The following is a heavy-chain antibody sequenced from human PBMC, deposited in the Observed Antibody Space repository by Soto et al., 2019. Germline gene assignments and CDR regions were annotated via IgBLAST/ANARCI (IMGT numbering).Heavy chain of an antibody. J-gene: IGHJ4*02. Sequence: GESLKISCKGSGYSFTSYWIGWVRQMPGKGLEWMGIIYPGDSDTRYSPSFQGQVTISADKSISTAYLQWSSLKASDTAMYYCARHDRRVGLMVYATDYWGQGTLVTVSS. CDR1: GYSFTSYW. V-gene: IGHV5-51*01. CDR2: IYPGDSDT. CDR3: ARHDRRVGLMVYATDY. D-gene: IGHD2-8*01.